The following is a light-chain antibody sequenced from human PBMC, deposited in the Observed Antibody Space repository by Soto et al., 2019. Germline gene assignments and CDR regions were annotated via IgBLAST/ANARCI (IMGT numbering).Light chain of an antibody. CDR1: TGAVTSGHY. J-gene: IGLJ2*01. CDR3: LLSYGGARRV. CDR2: DTS. Sequence: QSVVTQEPSLTVSPGGTVTLTCASSTGAVTSGHYPYWFQQKPGQAPRTLIYDTSNKHSWTPARFSGSLLGGKPALTLSGAQPEDEAEHFCLLSYGGARRVFGGGTKLTVL. V-gene: IGLV7-46*01.